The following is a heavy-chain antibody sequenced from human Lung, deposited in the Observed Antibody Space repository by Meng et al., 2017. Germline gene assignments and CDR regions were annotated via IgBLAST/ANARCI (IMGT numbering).Heavy chain of an antibody. V-gene: IGHV4-61*01. CDR2: IHYSRST. CDR1: GGPVSSGSYD. J-gene: IGHJ3*02. CDR3: AAVSVAHDAFDI. D-gene: IGHD4-23*01. Sequence: SETLSLTCTVSGGPVSSGSYDWSWIRQPPGKGLEWIGDIHYSRSTNYNPSLKSRATTSIDTSKNQFSLNLSSVTAADTAVYYCAAVSVAHDAFDIWGQGTMVTVSS.